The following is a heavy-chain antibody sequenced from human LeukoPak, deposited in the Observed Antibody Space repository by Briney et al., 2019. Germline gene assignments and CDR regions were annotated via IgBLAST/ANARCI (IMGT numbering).Heavy chain of an antibody. J-gene: IGHJ4*02. CDR2: ISYDGSNK. V-gene: IGHV3-30*04. D-gene: IGHD2-15*01. CDR1: GFTFSSYA. CDR3: AKRLGYCSDGSCYFPY. Sequence: GRSLRLSCAASGFTFSSYAMRWVRQAPGKGLEWVAVISYDGSNKYYADSVKGRFTISRDNSKNTLYLQMDSLRAEDTAVYYCAKRLGYCSDGSCYFPYWGQGTLVTVSS.